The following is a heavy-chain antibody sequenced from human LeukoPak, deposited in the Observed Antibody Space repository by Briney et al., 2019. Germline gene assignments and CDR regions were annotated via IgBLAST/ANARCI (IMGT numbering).Heavy chain of an antibody. CDR3: ARGWMYRFGLFNY. CDR2: INHSGST. Sequence: PSETLSLTCAVYGGSFSGHYWSWIRQPPGKGLEWIGEINHSGSTNYNPSLKSRVTISVDTSKNQFSLKLSSVTAADTAVYYCARGWMYRFGLFNYWGQGTLVTVSS. CDR1: GGSFSGHY. J-gene: IGHJ4*02. D-gene: IGHD3-10*01. V-gene: IGHV4-34*01.